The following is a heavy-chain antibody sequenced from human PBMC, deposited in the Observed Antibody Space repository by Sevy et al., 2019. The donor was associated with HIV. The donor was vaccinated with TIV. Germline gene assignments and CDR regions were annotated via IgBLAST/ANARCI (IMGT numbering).Heavy chain of an antibody. D-gene: IGHD5-18*01. CDR1: GFTFSDSW. CDR3: ARDRAYSALDY. J-gene: IGHJ4*02. V-gene: IGHV3-7*01. CDR2: INEDGSRL. Sequence: GGSLRLSCVASGFTFSDSWMTWVRQAPGKGLERIAFINEDGSRLGYVDSVRGRFTISRENTKDSRYLQMNSLRAEDTAVYFCARDRAYSALDYWGQGTLVTVSS.